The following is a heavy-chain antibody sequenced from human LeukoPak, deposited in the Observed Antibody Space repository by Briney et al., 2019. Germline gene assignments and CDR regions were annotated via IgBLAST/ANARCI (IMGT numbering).Heavy chain of an antibody. CDR3: AKLWFGELLLYDY. CDR1: GFTFSNYA. CDR2: ISSSGGST. V-gene: IGHV3-23*01. Sequence: GGSLRLSCAASGFTFSNYAMNWVRQAPGKGLEWVSAISSSGGSTYYADSVKGRFTISRDNSKDTLYLHINNLRAEDTAVYYCAKLWFGELLLYDYRGQGTLVTVSS. D-gene: IGHD3-10*01. J-gene: IGHJ4*02.